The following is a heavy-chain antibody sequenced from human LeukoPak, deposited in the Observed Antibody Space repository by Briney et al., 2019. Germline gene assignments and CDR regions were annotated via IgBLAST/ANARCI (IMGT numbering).Heavy chain of an antibody. D-gene: IGHD3-10*01. J-gene: IGHJ4*02. CDR3: ARGEYD. CDR1: GFTFSTYS. CDR2: ISSTSGHI. V-gene: IGHV3-21*01. Sequence: GGSLRLSCTASGFTFSTYSVNWVRQAPGRGLEWVSSISSTSGHIYYADSVRGRFTISRDNAKNSLYLQMNSLRGEDTAVYYCARGEYDWGQGTLVTVSS.